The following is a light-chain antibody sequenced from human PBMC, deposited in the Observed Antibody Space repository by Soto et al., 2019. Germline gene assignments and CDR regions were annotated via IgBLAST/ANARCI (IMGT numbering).Light chain of an antibody. Sequence: QSVLTQPPSASGSPGQSVTISCTGTSSDVGVYNYVSWYQQHPGKAPKLMIYEVNRRPSGVPDRFSGSKSGNTASLTVSGLQAEDEADYYCGSYAGSRSFLFGGGTKLTVL. CDR2: EVN. CDR3: GSYAGSRSFL. V-gene: IGLV2-8*01. CDR1: SSDVGVYNY. J-gene: IGLJ2*01.